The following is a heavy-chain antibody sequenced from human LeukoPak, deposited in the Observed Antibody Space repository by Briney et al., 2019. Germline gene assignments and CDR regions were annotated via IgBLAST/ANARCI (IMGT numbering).Heavy chain of an antibody. V-gene: IGHV4-59*01. Sequence: SETLSLTCTVSGDSISTYYWSWIRQPPGMGLEWIGYIYNSGSTDYNPSLKSRVTISVDMSKNQFSLKLYSVTAADTAVYYCARSVEEYCSGGSCYSYYYYMDVWGKGTTVTVSS. J-gene: IGHJ6*03. CDR1: GDSISTYY. D-gene: IGHD2-15*01. CDR3: ARSVEEYCSGGSCYSYYYYMDV. CDR2: IYNSGST.